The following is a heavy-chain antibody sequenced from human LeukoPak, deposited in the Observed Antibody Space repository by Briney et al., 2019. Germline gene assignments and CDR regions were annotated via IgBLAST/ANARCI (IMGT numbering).Heavy chain of an antibody. CDR1: GYTFTSYA. CDR2: INTNTGNP. D-gene: IGHD6-13*01. CDR3: ARGPSSSWYNWFDP. J-gene: IGHJ5*02. Sequence: ASVKVSCKASGYTFTSYAMNWVRQAPGQGLEWMGWINTNTGNPTYAQGFTGRFVFSLDTSVSTAYLQISSLKAEDTAVYYCARGPSSSWYNWFDPWGQGTLVTVSS. V-gene: IGHV7-4-1*02.